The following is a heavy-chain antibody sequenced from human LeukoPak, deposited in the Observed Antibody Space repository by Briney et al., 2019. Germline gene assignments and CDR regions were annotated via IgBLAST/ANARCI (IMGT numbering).Heavy chain of an antibody. CDR3: AKDNSVVVIPYYFDY. D-gene: IGHD3-22*01. Sequence: GGSLRLSCAASGFTFSSYAMSWVRQAPGKGLEWVSAISGSGGSTYYADSVKGRFTISRDNSKNTLYLQMNSLRAEDTAVYYCAKDNSVVVIPYYFDYRGQGTLVTVSS. CDR2: ISGSGGST. J-gene: IGHJ4*02. CDR1: GFTFSSYA. V-gene: IGHV3-23*01.